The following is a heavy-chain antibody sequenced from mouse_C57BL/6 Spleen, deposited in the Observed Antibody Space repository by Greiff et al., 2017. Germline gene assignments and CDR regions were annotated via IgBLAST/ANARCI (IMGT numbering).Heavy chain of an antibody. J-gene: IGHJ1*03. CDR3: ARQYYGSSPYWYFDV. Sequence: EVQGVESGPELVKPGASVKMSCKASGYTFTDYYMHWVKQSHGKSLAWIGYIYPNNGGNGYNQKFKGKATLTVDKSSSTAYMELRSLSSEDSAVYYCARQYYGSSPYWYFDVWGTGTTVTVSS. V-gene: IGHV1-34*01. CDR2: IYPNNGGN. CDR1: GYTFTDYY. D-gene: IGHD1-1*01.